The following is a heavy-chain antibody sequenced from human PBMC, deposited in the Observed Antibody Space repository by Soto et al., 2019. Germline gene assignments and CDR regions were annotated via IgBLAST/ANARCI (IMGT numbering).Heavy chain of an antibody. CDR1: GYTFTGYY. CDR2: ISPNSGGT. D-gene: IGHD6-19*01. V-gene: IGHV1-2*02. CDR3: ARERAVAGNDAFDI. J-gene: IGHJ3*02. Sequence: ASVKVSCKASGYTFTGYYMHWVRQAPGQGLEWMGWISPNSGGTNYAQKFQGRVTMTRDTSISTAYMELSRLRSDDTAVYYCARERAVAGNDAFDIWGQGTMVTVSS.